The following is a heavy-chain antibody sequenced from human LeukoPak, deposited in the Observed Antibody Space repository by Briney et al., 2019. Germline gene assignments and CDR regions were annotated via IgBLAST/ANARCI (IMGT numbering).Heavy chain of an antibody. CDR1: GGSISSSSYY. J-gene: IGHJ5*02. Sequence: SETLSLTCTVSGGSISSSSYYWGWIRQPPGKGLEWIGSIYYSGSTYYNPSLKSRVTISVDTSKNQFSLKLSSVTAADTAVYYCARCIFGELKARGRNNWFDPWGQGTLVTVSS. CDR3: ARCIFGELKARGRNNWFDP. CDR2: IYYSGST. D-gene: IGHD3-10*02. V-gene: IGHV4-39*07.